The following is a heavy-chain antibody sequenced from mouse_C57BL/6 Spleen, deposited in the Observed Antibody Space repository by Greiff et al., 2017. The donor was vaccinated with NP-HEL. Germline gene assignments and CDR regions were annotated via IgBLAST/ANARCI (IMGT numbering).Heavy chain of an antibody. Sequence: QVQLQQSGAELVKPGASVKISCKASGYAFSSYWMNWVKQRPGKGLEWIGQIYPGDGDTNYNGKFKGKATLTAYKSSSTAYMQLSSLTSEDSAVYFCARCDSSGYLYYYAMDYWGQGTSVTVSS. V-gene: IGHV1-80*01. CDR1: GYAFSSYW. CDR3: ARCDSSGYLYYYAMDY. CDR2: IYPGDGDT. D-gene: IGHD3-2*02. J-gene: IGHJ4*01.